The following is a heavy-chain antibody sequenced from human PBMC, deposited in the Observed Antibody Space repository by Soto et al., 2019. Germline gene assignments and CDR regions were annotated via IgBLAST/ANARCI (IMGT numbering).Heavy chain of an antibody. CDR2: IKQDGSEK. V-gene: IGHV3-7*01. Sequence: VGSLRLSCAASGFTFSSYWMSWVRQAPGKGLEWVANIKQDGSEKYDVDSVKGLFTISRDNAKNSLYLQMNSLRAEYTAVYYCARLGSMVVVPAVISAFDIWGQGTMVTVSS. D-gene: IGHD2-2*02. J-gene: IGHJ3*02. CDR1: GFTFSSYW. CDR3: ARLGSMVVVPAVISAFDI.